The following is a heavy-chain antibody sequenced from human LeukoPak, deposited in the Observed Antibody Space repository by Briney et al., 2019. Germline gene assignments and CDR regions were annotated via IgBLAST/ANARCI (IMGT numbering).Heavy chain of an antibody. CDR3: ARGVDDYVWGSYRESYFDY. J-gene: IGHJ4*02. Sequence: GASVKVSCRASGYTFTGYYMRWVRQAPGQGLEWMGRSNPNSGGTNYAKKFQGRVTMTRDTSISTVYMEMSRLRSDDTAVYYCARGVDDYVWGSYRESYFDYWGQGTLVTVSS. V-gene: IGHV1-2*06. CDR2: SNPNSGGT. D-gene: IGHD3-16*02. CDR1: GYTFTGYY.